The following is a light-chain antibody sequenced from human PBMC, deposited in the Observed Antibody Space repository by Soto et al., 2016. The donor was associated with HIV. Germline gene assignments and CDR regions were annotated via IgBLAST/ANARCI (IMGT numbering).Light chain of an antibody. CDR3: QQSYNTPRT. Sequence: DIQMTQSPSSLSASVGDRVTITCRASQSISTYLNWYQQKPGKAPKLLIYAASTLQSGVPSRFSGSGSGTDFTLIISSLQPEDFATYYCQQSYNTPRTLGQGTMVEIK. J-gene: IGKJ1*01. V-gene: IGKV1-39*01. CDR1: QSISTY. CDR2: AAS.